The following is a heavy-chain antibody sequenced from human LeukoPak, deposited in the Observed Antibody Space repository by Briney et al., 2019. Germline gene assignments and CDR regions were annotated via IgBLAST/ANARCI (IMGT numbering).Heavy chain of an antibody. CDR3: AGSVGGYYFDY. D-gene: IGHD2-15*01. CDR1: GGSISSSSYY. V-gene: IGHV4-39*01. J-gene: IGHJ4*02. CDR2: IYYSGST. Sequence: SETLSLTCTVSGGSISSSSYYWGWIRQPPGKGLEWIGSIYYSGSTYYNPSLKSRVTISIDTSKNQFSLKLSSVTAADTAVYYCAGSVGGYYFDYWGQGTLVTVSS.